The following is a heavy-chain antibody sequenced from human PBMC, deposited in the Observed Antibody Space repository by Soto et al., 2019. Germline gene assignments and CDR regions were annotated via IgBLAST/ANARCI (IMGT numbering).Heavy chain of an antibody. J-gene: IGHJ4*02. Sequence: GGSLRLSCAASGFTFSIYDMRWVRQATGKGLEWVSAIGTAGDPYYAGSVKGRFTISRENAKNSLFLQMNSLRAGDTAVYYCARGYYDASGYYSFDYWGQGTLVTVSS. CDR1: GFTFSIYD. CDR3: ARGYYDASGYYSFDY. V-gene: IGHV3-13*05. D-gene: IGHD3-22*01. CDR2: IGTAGDP.